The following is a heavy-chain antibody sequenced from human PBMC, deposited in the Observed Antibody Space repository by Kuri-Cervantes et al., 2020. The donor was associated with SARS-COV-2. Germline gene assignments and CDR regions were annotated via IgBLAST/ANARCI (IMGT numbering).Heavy chain of an antibody. V-gene: IGHV3-30*03. Sequence: GGSLRLSCAASGFTFSSYSMNWVRQAPGKGLEWVAVISYGGSNKYYADSVKGRFTISRDNAKNSLYLQMNSLRAEDTAVCYCAREGWGSHNIYYFDYWGQGTLVTVSS. CDR3: AREGWGSHNIYYFDY. D-gene: IGHD1-1*01. J-gene: IGHJ4*02. CDR2: ISYGGSNK. CDR1: GFTFSSYS.